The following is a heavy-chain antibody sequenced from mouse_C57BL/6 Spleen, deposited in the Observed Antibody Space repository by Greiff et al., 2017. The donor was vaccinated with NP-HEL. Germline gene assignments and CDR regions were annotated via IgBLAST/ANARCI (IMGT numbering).Heavy chain of an antibody. CDR2: ISGGGGNT. CDR1: GFTFSSYT. J-gene: IGHJ4*01. CDR3: ARFEEAMDY. V-gene: IGHV5-9*01. Sequence: DVQLQESGGGLVKPGGSLKLSCAASGFTFSSYTMSWVRQTPEKRLEWVATISGGGGNTYYPDSVKGRFTISRDNAKNTLYLQMSSLRSEDTALYYCARFEEAMDYWGQGTSVTVSS.